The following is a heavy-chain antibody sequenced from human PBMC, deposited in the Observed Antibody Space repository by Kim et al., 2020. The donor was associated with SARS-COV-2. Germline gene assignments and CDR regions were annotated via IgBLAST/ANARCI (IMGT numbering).Heavy chain of an antibody. D-gene: IGHD3-22*01. CDR2: INTNTGNP. V-gene: IGHV7-4-1*02. Sequence: ASVKVSCKASGYTFTSYAMIWVRQAPGQGLEWMGWINTNTGNPTYAQGFTGRFVFSLDTSVSTAYLQISSLKAEDTAVYYCAPGGYYDSSAYLPSPTGSWGQGTLVTVSS. CDR1: GYTFTSYA. CDR3: APGGYYDSSAYLPSPTGS. J-gene: IGHJ5*02.